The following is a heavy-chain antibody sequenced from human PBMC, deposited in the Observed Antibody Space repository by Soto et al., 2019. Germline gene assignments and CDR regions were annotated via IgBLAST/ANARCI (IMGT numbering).Heavy chain of an antibody. CDR3: ARDGGYTAMEAFDI. V-gene: IGHV3-74*01. CDR1: GFTFSSYW. Sequence: GGSLRLSCAASGFTFSSYWMHWVRQAPGKGLVWVSRINSDGSSTSYADSVKGRFTISRDNAKNTLYLQMNSLRAEDTAVYYGARDGGYTAMEAFDIWGQGTMVTVSS. D-gene: IGHD5-18*01. J-gene: IGHJ3*02. CDR2: INSDGSST.